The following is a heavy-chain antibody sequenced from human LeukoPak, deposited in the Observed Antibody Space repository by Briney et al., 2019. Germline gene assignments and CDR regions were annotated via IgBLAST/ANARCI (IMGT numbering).Heavy chain of an antibody. D-gene: IGHD3-10*01. J-gene: IGHJ2*01. CDR2: INPNSGGT. V-gene: IGHV1-2*02. CDR1: GYTFSGYY. CDR3: ARGGSGSYFTLWYFDL. Sequence: ASVKVSCKASGYTFSGYYMHWVRQAPGQGLEWMGWINPNSGGTNYAQTFQGRVTMTRDTSISAAYMELTRLRSDDTAVYYCARGGSGSYFTLWYFDLWGRGTLVTVSS.